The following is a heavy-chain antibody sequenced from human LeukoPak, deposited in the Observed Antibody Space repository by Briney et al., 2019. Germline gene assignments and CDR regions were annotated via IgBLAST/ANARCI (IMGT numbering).Heavy chain of an antibody. J-gene: IGHJ4*02. D-gene: IGHD6-13*01. CDR3: TTLTAAGTGPPDY. Sequence: GGSLRLSCAASRFIFTNAWMHWVRQAPGKGLEWVGRIKSKSDGETTDLAGSVQGRFTISRDDSENSLYLQMDNLKIDDTAVYYCTTLTAAGTGPPDYWGQGTLVTVSP. V-gene: IGHV3-15*01. CDR1: RFIFTNAW. CDR2: IKSKSDGETT.